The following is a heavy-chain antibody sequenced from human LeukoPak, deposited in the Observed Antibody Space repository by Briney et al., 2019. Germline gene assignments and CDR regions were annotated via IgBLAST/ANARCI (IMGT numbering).Heavy chain of an antibody. CDR2: INHKSGGT. CDR1: GDTFTDYY. Sequence: ASVKVSCKPSGDTFTDYYMHWVRQAPGKGLERMGWINHKSGGTNYAEKVQGRVTMTRDTSISTAYMELSRLRSDDTAVYYCARAVETYYDFWSGYHYWGQGTLVTVSS. D-gene: IGHD3-3*01. V-gene: IGHV1-2*02. J-gene: IGHJ4*02. CDR3: ARAVETYYDFWSGYHY.